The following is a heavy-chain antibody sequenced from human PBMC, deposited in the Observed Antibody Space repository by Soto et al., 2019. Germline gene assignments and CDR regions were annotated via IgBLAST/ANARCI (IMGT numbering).Heavy chain of an antibody. CDR1: GYTFTSYD. J-gene: IGHJ4*02. CDR2: MNPNTGNS. V-gene: IGHV1-8*01. D-gene: IGHD1-1*01. CDR3: ARRAETNGWNGFGDDKYYFDF. Sequence: QVQLVQSGAEVRKPGASVKVSCEASGYTFTSYDIYWVRQATVQGLEWMGWMNPNTGNSGYAQKFQGRVTWTSDTSISTAHRELSSLRAEDTAVYYCARRAETNGWNGFGDDKYYFDFWGQGTLVTVSS.